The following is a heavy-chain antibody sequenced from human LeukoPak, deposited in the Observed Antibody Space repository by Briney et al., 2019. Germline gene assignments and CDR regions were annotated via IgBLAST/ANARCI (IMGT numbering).Heavy chain of an antibody. CDR3: ARDMYSSGRVPFDY. D-gene: IGHD6-19*01. V-gene: IGHV1-24*01. J-gene: IGHJ4*02. Sequence: ASVKVSCEVSGYTLTELSMHWVRQAPGKGLEWMGGFDPEDGETIYAQKLQGRVTMTTDTSTSTAYMELRSLRSDDTAVYYCARDMYSSGRVPFDYWGQGTLVTVSS. CDR1: GYTLTELS. CDR2: FDPEDGET.